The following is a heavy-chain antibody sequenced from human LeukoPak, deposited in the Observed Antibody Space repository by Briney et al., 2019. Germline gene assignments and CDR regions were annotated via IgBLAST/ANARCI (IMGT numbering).Heavy chain of an antibody. CDR1: GGTFSFYA. Sequence: SVKVSCKASGGTFSFYAINWVRQAPGQGLEWMGRIIPIPGMANYAQKFQGRVTITADSSTSTAYMEVSSLRSEDTAVYYCAKGTFSIYSGIWYFDYWGQGTLVTVSS. J-gene: IGHJ4*02. D-gene: IGHD1-26*01. CDR2: IIPIPGMA. V-gene: IGHV1-69*04. CDR3: AKGTFSIYSGIWYFDY.